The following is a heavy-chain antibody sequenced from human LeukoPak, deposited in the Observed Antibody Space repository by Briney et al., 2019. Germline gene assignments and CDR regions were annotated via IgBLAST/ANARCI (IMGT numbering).Heavy chain of an antibody. V-gene: IGHV3-23*01. Sequence: GGSLRLSCAASGFTFSSAAMRWVRQAPGKGLEWVSSISSSGGSTYYADSVKGRFAVSRANSKNTLYLQMTSLRAEDTALYFCARKDVLTGYYDNGGQGTLVTVSS. CDR3: ARKDVLTGYYDN. CDR2: ISSSGGST. J-gene: IGHJ4*02. CDR1: GFTFSSAA. D-gene: IGHD3-9*01.